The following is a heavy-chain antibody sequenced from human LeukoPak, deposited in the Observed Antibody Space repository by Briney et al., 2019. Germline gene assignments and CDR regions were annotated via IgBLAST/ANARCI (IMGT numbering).Heavy chain of an antibody. CDR3: ARCDSSSWFDP. CDR1: GRPISSYY. V-gene: IGHV4-59*07. CDR2: IYYSGST. Sequence: SDPLSPTCTVSGRPISSYYWSWLRQPPGKGLAWIGYIYYSGSTNYNPPLKSRVTISVDTSKNQFSLKLSSVTAADTAVYYCARCDSSSWFDPWGQGTLVTVSS. D-gene: IGHD6-13*01. J-gene: IGHJ5*02.